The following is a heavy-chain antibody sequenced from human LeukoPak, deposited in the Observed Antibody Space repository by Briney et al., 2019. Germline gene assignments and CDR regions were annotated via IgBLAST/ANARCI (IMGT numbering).Heavy chain of an antibody. V-gene: IGHV4-31*03. CDR1: GGSISSGGYY. J-gene: IGHJ5*02. CDR2: SYYSGST. D-gene: IGHD6-19*01. Sequence: EASETLSLTCTVSGGSISSGGYYWSWIRQHPGKGLEWIGYSYYSGSTYYNPSLKSRVTISVDTSKNQFSLKLSSVTAADTAVYYCARDRRPAVAGIEMGFDPWGQGTLVTVSS. CDR3: ARDRRPAVAGIEMGFDP.